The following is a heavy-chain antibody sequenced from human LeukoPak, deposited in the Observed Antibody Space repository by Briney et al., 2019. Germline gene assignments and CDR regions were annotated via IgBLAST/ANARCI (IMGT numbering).Heavy chain of an antibody. CDR3: ARPGVGCSSTSCYTGPFDY. D-gene: IGHD2-2*02. Sequence: SETLSLTCTVSGGSISSSSYYWGWIRQPPGKGLEWIGRISYSGSTYYNPSLKSRVTISVDTSKNQFSLKLSSVTAADTAVYYCARPGVGCSSTSCYTGPFDYWGQGTLVTVSS. J-gene: IGHJ4*02. CDR2: ISYSGST. CDR1: GGSISSSSYY. V-gene: IGHV4-39*01.